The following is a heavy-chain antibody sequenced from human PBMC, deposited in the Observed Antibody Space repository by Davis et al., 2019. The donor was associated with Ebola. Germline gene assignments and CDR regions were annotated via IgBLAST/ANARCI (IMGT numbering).Heavy chain of an antibody. Sequence: SVKVSCKASGFTFTSSAVQWVRQARGQRLEWIGWIVVGSGNTNYAQKFQERVTITRDMSTSTAYMELSRLRSDDTAVYYCARDRPSAVADYYYYGMDVWGQGTTVTVSS. CDR1: GFTFTSSA. CDR2: IVVGSGNT. V-gene: IGHV1-58*01. J-gene: IGHJ6*02. CDR3: ARDRPSAVADYYYYGMDV. D-gene: IGHD6-19*01.